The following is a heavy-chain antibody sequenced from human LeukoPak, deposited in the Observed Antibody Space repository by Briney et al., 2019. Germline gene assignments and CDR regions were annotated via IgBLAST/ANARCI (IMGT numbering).Heavy chain of an antibody. CDR2: ITPIFGEA. V-gene: IGHV1-69*01. D-gene: IGHD5-12*01. J-gene: IGHJ4*02. CDR1: GGTFSSYP. Sequence: SVKVSCKVSGGTFSSYPISWVRQAPGRGLEWMGEITPIFGEAQNAEKFQGRVTITADEPTSAVYMELTSLRLDDTAMYYCARNSRVASTSGLNYWGQGTLVTVSS. CDR3: ARNSRVASTSGLNY.